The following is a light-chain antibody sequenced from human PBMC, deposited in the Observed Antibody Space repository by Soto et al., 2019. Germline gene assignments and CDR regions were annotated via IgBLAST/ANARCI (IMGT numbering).Light chain of an antibody. J-gene: IGKJ5*01. Sequence: DIQMTQSPSSLSASVADRVTITFRASQSISNYLNWYQQKPGKAHNVLTYAASNLKSGVPSRFTGSGSGTDVTLTISTLQPEDFATYYCQQSYSTPITFGQGTRLEI. CDR3: QQSYSTPIT. V-gene: IGKV1-39*01. CDR2: AAS. CDR1: QSISNY.